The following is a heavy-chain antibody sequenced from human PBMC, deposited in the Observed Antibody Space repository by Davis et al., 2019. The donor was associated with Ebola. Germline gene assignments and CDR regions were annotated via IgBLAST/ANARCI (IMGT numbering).Heavy chain of an antibody. D-gene: IGHD1-1*01. Sequence: ASVKVSCKASGYTFSSYDISWVRLAPGQGLQWMGWISAQNGNTDYAQQFQGRVTLTTDTSTSTAYMEVGILRSDDTAVYYCARAQFPTTSDHWGQGTLVTVSS. J-gene: IGHJ4*02. CDR3: ARAQFPTTSDH. CDR2: ISAQNGNT. CDR1: GYTFSSYD. V-gene: IGHV1-18*01.